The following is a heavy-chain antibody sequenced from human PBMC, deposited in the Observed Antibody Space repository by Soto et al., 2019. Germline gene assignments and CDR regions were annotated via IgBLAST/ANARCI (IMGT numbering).Heavy chain of an antibody. CDR1: GGSISGNY. Sequence: SETLSLTCTVSGGSISGNYWTWIRQPPGKGLEWIGYVYNSGSTNYNPSLKSRVTISEDASKNQFSLKVNSMTAADTAVYYCARYRREAAAGYTLDYWGQGILVTVSS. D-gene: IGHD6-13*01. CDR2: VYNSGST. J-gene: IGHJ4*02. CDR3: ARYRREAAAGYTLDY. V-gene: IGHV4-59*01.